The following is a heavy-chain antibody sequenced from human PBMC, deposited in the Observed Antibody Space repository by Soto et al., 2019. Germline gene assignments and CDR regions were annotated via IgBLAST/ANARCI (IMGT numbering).Heavy chain of an antibody. CDR1: GYIFTTYG. J-gene: IGHJ4*02. V-gene: IGHV1-18*01. Sequence: QVHLVQSGAEVKKPGASVKVSCKGSGYIFTTYGITWVRQAPGQGLEWMGWISAHNGNTNYAQKLQGRVTVTRDTSTSTACIELRDVRSDNTRVYHSARGRYGDYSGQGALVTVSS. D-gene: IGHD1-1*01. CDR3: ARGRYGDY. CDR2: ISAHNGNT.